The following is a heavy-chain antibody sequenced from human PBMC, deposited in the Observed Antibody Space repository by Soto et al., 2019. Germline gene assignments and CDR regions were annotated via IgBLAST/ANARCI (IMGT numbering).Heavy chain of an antibody. CDR3: AREAVGYGGY. Sequence: QVQLVQSGAEVKKPGSSVKVSCKASGGTFSSYTISWVRQAPGQGLEWMGRIIPIRGIANYAQKFQGRVTITADKSTSTAYVELSSLRSEDTAVYYCAREAVGYGGYWGQGTLVTVSS. D-gene: IGHD5-12*01. CDR1: GGTFSSYT. J-gene: IGHJ4*02. CDR2: IIPIRGIA. V-gene: IGHV1-69*08.